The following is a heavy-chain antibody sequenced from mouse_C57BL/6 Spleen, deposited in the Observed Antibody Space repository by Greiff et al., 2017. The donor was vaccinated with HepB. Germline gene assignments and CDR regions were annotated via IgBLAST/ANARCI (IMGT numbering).Heavy chain of an antibody. J-gene: IGHJ2*01. D-gene: IGHD1-1*01. CDR1: GYTFTSYW. Sequence: QVQLQQPGAELVMPGASVKLSCKASGYTFTSYWMHWVKQRPGQGLEWIGEIDPSDSYTNYNQKFKGKSTLTVDKSSSTAYMQLSSLTSEDSAVYYCARSGHYGPDYWGQGTTLTVSS. V-gene: IGHV1-69*01. CDR3: ARSGHYGPDY. CDR2: IDPSDSYT.